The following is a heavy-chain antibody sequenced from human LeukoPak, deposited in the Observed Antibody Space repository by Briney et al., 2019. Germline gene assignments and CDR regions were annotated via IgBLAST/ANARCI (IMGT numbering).Heavy chain of an antibody. CDR2: IIPIFGTA. V-gene: IGHV1-69*05. D-gene: IGHD5-18*01. CDR1: GGTFSSYA. J-gene: IGHJ4*02. CDR3: ARDRYSYGYRFDY. Sequence: SSVKVSCKASGGTFSSYAISWVRQAPGQGLEWMGGIIPIFGTANYAQKFQGRVTITTDESTSTAYMELSSLRSEDPAVYYCARDRYSYGYRFDYWGQGTLVTVSS.